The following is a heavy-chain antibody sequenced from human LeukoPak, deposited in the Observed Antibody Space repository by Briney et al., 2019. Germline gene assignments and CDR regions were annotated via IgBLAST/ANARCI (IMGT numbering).Heavy chain of an antibody. V-gene: IGHV1-8*01. CDR1: GYTFTSYD. D-gene: IGHD2-2*01. CDR2: MNPNSGNT. J-gene: IGHJ6*02. CDR3: ARGQDIVVVPAASYYYGMDV. Sequence: ASVKVSCKASGYTFTSYDINWVRQATGQGLEWMGWMNPNSGNTGYAQKFQGRVTMTRNTSISTAYMELSSLRSEDTAVYYCARGQDIVVVPAASYYYGMDVWGQGTTVTVSS.